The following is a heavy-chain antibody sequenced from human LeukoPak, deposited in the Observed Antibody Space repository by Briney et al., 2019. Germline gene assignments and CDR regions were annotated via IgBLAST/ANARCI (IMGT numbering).Heavy chain of an antibody. Sequence: GGSLRLSCAASGFTFSTFSMNWVRQAPGKGLEWVASINSNSYIYYADSVKGRFTISRDNAKNSLYLQMNSLGAEDTAVYYCAREGGFCFGETCRYFDYWGQGTLVTVSS. CDR2: INSNSYI. J-gene: IGHJ4*02. CDR1: GFTFSTFS. D-gene: IGHD2-15*01. V-gene: IGHV3-21*01. CDR3: AREGGFCFGETCRYFDY.